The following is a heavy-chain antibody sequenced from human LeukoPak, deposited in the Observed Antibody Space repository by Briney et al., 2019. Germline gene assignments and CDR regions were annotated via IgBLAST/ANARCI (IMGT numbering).Heavy chain of an antibody. J-gene: IGHJ4*02. CDR3: ARARSYGDPYYFDY. CDR1: GFTFSSYA. Sequence: GGSLRLSCAASGFTFSSYAMHWVRQAPGKGLEYVSAISSNGGSTYYANSVKGRFTISRDNSKNTLYLQMGSLRAEDMAVYYCARARSYGDPYYFDYWGQGTLVTVSS. D-gene: IGHD4-17*01. CDR2: ISSNGGST. V-gene: IGHV3-64*01.